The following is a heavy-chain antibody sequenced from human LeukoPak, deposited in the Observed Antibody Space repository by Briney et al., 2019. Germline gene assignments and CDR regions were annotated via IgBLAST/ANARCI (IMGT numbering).Heavy chain of an antibody. Sequence: PGGSLRLSCAASGFTFSSYAMSWVRQAPGQGLEWVAVIWYDGSNKYYADSVKGRFTISRDNSKNTLYLQMNSLRAEDTAVYYCARERGGYQLLYNYYYYYGMDVWGQGTTVTVSS. V-gene: IGHV3-33*08. CDR1: GFTFSSYA. D-gene: IGHD2-2*02. J-gene: IGHJ6*02. CDR3: ARERGGYQLLYNYYYYYGMDV. CDR2: IWYDGSNK.